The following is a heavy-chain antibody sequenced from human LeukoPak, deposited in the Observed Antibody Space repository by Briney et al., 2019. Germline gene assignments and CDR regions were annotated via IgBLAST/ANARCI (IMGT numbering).Heavy chain of an antibody. CDR1: GFTFNSYG. V-gene: IGHV3-7*01. CDR2: TKQDGSEK. D-gene: IGHD2-2*02. Sequence: AGSLRLSCAASGFTFNSYGMHWVRPAQGKGLEWVANTKQDGSEKYYVDSVKGRFTISRDNAKNSLYLQMNSLRAEGTAVYYCARDHARYTAYYYGMDVWGQGTTVTVSS. J-gene: IGHJ6*02. CDR3: ARDHARYTAYYYGMDV.